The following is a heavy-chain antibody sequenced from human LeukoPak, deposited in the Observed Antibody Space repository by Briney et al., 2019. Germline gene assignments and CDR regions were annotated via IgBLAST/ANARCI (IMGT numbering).Heavy chain of an antibody. D-gene: IGHD6-13*01. Sequence: GGSLRLSCAASGFTFSSYSINWVRQAPGKGLEWVSSISSGSGYIYYADSVKGRFTISRDDAKSSLYLQMNSLRADDTAVYYCAKDGWPGSSYYRPFDYWGQGTLVTVSS. CDR2: ISSGSGYI. V-gene: IGHV3-21*01. CDR1: GFTFSSYS. J-gene: IGHJ4*02. CDR3: AKDGWPGSSYYRPFDY.